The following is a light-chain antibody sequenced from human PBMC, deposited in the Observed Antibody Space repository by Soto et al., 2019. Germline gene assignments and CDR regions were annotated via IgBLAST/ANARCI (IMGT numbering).Light chain of an antibody. CDR3: QQFSSSPQT. J-gene: IGKJ1*01. V-gene: IGKV3-20*01. CDR1: QSVSYNY. Sequence: ETVLTQSPGTLSLSPGERATLSYRASQSVSYNYLAWYQQKPGQAPRLLIHDVSRRATGIPDRFSGSGSGTDFTLTISRLEPEDLAVYFCQQFSSSPQTFGQGTKVEIK. CDR2: DVS.